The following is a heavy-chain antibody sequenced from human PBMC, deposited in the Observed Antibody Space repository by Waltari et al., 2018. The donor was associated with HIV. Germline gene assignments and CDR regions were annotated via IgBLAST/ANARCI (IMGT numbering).Heavy chain of an antibody. J-gene: IGHJ4*02. V-gene: IGHV1-2*02. CDR3: ARDRSIVSRHYDNAVSPYFDS. D-gene: IGHD3-22*01. CDR1: GTTFPYNY. Sequence: QVQLVQSGAEVRKPGASVRVSCTASGTTFPYNYIHWVRQSPGQGLEWMGWINPSSGGTKYAQRFQGRVTMTRDTSINTAYMDLSGLTSDDTAVYFCARDRSIVSRHYDNAVSPYFDSWGQGTLVTVSS. CDR2: INPSSGGT.